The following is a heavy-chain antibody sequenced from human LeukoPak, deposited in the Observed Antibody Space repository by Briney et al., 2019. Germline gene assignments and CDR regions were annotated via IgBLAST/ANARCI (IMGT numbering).Heavy chain of an antibody. CDR1: GGSISSYY. J-gene: IGHJ4*02. D-gene: IGHD6-19*01. CDR3: ARSHRGWAFYYFGY. Sequence: SETLSLTCTVSGGSISSYYWSWIRQPPGKGLEWIGYIYYSGSTNYNPSLKSRVTISVDTSKNQFSLKLSSVTAADTAVYYCARSHRGWAFYYFGYWGQGTLVTVCS. CDR2: IYYSGST. V-gene: IGHV4-59*01.